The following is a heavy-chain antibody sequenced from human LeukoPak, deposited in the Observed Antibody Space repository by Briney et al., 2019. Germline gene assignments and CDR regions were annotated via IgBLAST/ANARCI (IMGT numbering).Heavy chain of an antibody. V-gene: IGHV4-59*01. D-gene: IGHD3-10*01. CDR2: IYYSGST. Sequence: SETLSLTCTVSGGSISSYYWSWIRQPPGKGLEWIGYIYYSGSTNYNPSLKSRVTISVDTSKNQFSLKLSSVTAADTAVYYCARGVAPAVLLWFGELSTYYFDYWGQGTLVTVSS. J-gene: IGHJ4*02. CDR3: ARGVAPAVLLWFGELSTYYFDY. CDR1: GGSISSYY.